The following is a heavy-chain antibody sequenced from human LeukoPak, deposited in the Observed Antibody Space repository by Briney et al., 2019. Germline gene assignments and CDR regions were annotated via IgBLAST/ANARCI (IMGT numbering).Heavy chain of an antibody. D-gene: IGHD4-17*01. J-gene: IGHJ4*02. CDR3: ARDQAVTQWGHFDY. Sequence: GGSLRLSCTASRFSFSNYAMSWVRRAPGKGLEWVSYISSSSSTIYYADSVKGRFTISRDNAKNSLYLQMNSLRAEDTAVYYCARDQAVTQWGHFDYWGQGTLVTVSS. CDR2: ISSSSSTI. V-gene: IGHV3-48*01. CDR1: RFSFSNYA.